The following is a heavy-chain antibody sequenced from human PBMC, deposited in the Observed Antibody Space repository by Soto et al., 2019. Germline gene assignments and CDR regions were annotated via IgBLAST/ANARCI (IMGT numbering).Heavy chain of an antibody. D-gene: IGHD3-22*01. CDR2: TRNKANSYTT. Sequence: EVQLVESGGGLVQPGGSLRLSCAASGFTFSDHYMDWVRQAPGKGLEWVGRTRNKANSYTTEYAASVKGRFTISRDDSKNSLYLQMNSLKTEDTAVYYCVALGGSGYGFDYWGQGTLVTVSS. J-gene: IGHJ4*02. CDR1: GFTFSDHY. CDR3: VALGGSGYGFDY. V-gene: IGHV3-72*01.